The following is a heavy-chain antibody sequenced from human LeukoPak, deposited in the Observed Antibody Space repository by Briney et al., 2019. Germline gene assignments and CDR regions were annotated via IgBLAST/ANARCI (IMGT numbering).Heavy chain of an antibody. CDR2: IYYSGST. J-gene: IGHJ4*02. V-gene: IGHV4-39*01. Sequence: PSETLSLTCTVSGGSISGSSYYWDWIRQPPGKGLEWIGSIYYSGSTYYNPSLKSRVTISGDPSKNQLSLKLSSATAADTAVYYCARQPFRRSGGSYFDYWGQGTLVTVSS. CDR1: GGSISGSSYY. CDR3: ARQPFRRSGGSYFDY. D-gene: IGHD6-19*01.